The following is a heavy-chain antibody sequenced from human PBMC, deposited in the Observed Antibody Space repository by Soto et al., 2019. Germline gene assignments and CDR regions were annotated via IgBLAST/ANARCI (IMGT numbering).Heavy chain of an antibody. V-gene: IGHV3-64*01. J-gene: IGHJ6*03. CDR1: GFTLSGYA. CDR3: ARRARPDFYYMDV. D-gene: IGHD6-6*01. Sequence: EVQLVESGGGLAHPGGSLRLSCAASGFTLSGYAMDWVRQAPGKGLEYVSGISSNGVGTYSANSVQGRFTISRDNSKNTVYLQMGSLRPEDMAVYYCARRARPDFYYMDVWGKGTTVTVSS. CDR2: ISSNGVGT.